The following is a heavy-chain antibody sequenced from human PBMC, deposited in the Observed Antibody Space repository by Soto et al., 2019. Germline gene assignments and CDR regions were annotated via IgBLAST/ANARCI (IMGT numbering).Heavy chain of an antibody. CDR2: IYYSGST. D-gene: IGHD6-13*01. V-gene: IGHV4-39*01. CDR3: ARHVTGSNSWNCIDP. J-gene: IGHJ5*02. Sequence: PSETLSLTCAVSGGSISSSSYYWVWIRQPPGKGLEWIGSIYYSGSTYYNPSLKSRVTISVDTSKNQFSLKLSSVTAADTAVYYCARHVTGSNSWNCIDPWGQGTLVTVSS. CDR1: GGSISSSSYY.